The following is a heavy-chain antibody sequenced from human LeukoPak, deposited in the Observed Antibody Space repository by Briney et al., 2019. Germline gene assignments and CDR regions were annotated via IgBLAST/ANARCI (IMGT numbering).Heavy chain of an antibody. CDR2: IKSKTEGGTT. CDR1: GFTFSNAW. V-gene: IGHV3-15*01. CDR3: LEQASGY. D-gene: IGHD1/OR15-1a*01. J-gene: IGHJ4*02. Sequence: PGGSLRLSCAASGFTFSNAWMSWVRQAPGKGLEWVGRIKSKTEGGTTDHAAPVKGRFTISRDDSKNTVYLQMSSLKTEDTAVYYRLEQASGYWGQGTLVTVSS.